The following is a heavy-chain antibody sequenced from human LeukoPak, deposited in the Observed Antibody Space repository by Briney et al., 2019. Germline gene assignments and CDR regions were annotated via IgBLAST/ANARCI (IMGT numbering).Heavy chain of an antibody. J-gene: IGHJ4*02. CDR3: ARRRGATVTDFDY. V-gene: IGHV5-51*01. CDR2: IYPGDSDT. D-gene: IGHD4-17*01. Sequence: GESLKISCKGSGYSFTCYWIGWVRQMPGKGLEWMGIIYPGDSDTRYSPPFQGQVTISADKSIATAYLQWSSLRASDTAMYYCARRRGATVTDFDYWGQGTLVTVSS. CDR1: GYSFTCYW.